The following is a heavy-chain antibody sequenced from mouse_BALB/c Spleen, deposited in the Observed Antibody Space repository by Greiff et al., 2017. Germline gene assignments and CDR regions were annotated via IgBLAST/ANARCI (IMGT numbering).Heavy chain of an antibody. J-gene: IGHJ4*01. D-gene: IGHD3-1*01. CDR1: GFTFSSFG. CDR2: ISSGSSTI. CDR3: ARMRAYAMDY. V-gene: IGHV5-17*02. Sequence: VQLKESGGGLVQPGGSRKLSCAASGFTFSSFGMHWVRQAPEKGLEWVAYISSGSSTIYYADTVKGRFTISRDNPKNTLFLQMTSLRSEDTAMYYCARMRAYAMDYWGQGTSVTVSS.